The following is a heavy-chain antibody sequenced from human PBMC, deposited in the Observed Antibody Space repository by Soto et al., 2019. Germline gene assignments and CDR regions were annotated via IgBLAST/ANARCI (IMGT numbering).Heavy chain of an antibody. V-gene: IGHV1-18*01. CDR1: GYTFSTYD. Sequence: QVHLVQSGFEVKPPGASVKFSCQASGYTFSTYDISWVQQAPGQGLEWMGWISTYIGDTKYAQKFQGRVTMTTDTSTTTAYLELRSLRSDDTAVYYCARHHGPTTSENWFDPWGQGTLVTVSS. D-gene: IGHD5-12*01. CDR3: ARHHGPTTSENWFDP. CDR2: ISTYIGDT. J-gene: IGHJ5*02.